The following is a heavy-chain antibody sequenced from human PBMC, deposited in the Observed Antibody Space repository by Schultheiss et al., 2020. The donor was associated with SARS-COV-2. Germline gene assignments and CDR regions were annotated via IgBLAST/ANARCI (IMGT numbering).Heavy chain of an antibody. J-gene: IGHJ6*02. D-gene: IGHD3-3*01. CDR3: AELYDFWSGYSHPDDYHYGMDV. V-gene: IGHV3-23*01. CDR1: GFTVITNY. CDR2: ISGSGGST. Sequence: GESLKISCAASGFTVITNYMSWARQAPGKGLEWVSAISGSGGSTYYADSVKGRFTISRDNSNNTLFLQMNSLRAEDTAVYYCAELYDFWSGYSHPDDYHYGMDVWGQGTTVTVSS.